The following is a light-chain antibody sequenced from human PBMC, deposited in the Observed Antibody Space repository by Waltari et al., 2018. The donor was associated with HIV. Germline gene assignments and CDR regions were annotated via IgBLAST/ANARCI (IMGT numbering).Light chain of an antibody. J-gene: IGKJ5*01. CDR1: QSISSA. CDR2: DAS. Sequence: AIQLTQSPSSLSASVGDRVTIPCRANQSISSALAWYQQKQGKTPKRLISDASNLESGVPSSFSGSGSGTDFTLTISSLQPEDFATYYCQQFTNYPITFGQGTRLEIK. V-gene: IGKV1D-13*01. CDR3: QQFTNYPIT.